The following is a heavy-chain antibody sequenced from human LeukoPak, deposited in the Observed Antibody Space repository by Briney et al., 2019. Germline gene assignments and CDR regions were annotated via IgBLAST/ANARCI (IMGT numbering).Heavy chain of an antibody. CDR1: GGSISSYY. D-gene: IGHD3-10*01. Sequence: SETLSLTCTVSGGSISSYYWSWIRQPPGKGLEWIGYIYYSGSTNYNPSLKSRVTISVDTSKNQFSLKLSSVTAADTAVYYCARHVISREYYGSGSQNTNNWFDPWGQGTLVTVSS. CDR3: ARHVISREYYGSGSQNTNNWFDP. J-gene: IGHJ5*02. CDR2: IYYSGST. V-gene: IGHV4-59*08.